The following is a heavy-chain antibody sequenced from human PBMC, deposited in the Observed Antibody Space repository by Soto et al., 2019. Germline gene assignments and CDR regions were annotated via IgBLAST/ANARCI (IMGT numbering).Heavy chain of an antibody. CDR1: GFTFSRFA. Sequence: GGSLRLSCAASGFTFSRFAMHWVRQAPGKGLEWVAVISYDGSNRFNADSKKGRFTNSRDNSKNTLYLQTNSLRPEDTAVYYCAKDLYGSETYTYYCGMDVWGQGTSVTVSS. J-gene: IGHJ6*02. CDR2: ISYDGSNR. D-gene: IGHD3-10*01. V-gene: IGHV3-30*18. CDR3: AKDLYGSETYTYYCGMDV.